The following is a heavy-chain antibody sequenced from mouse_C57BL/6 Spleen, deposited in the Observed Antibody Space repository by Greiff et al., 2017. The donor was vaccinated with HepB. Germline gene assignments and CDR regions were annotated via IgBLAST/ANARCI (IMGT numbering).Heavy chain of an antibody. J-gene: IGHJ2*01. CDR1: GYTFTNYW. V-gene: IGHV1-63*01. Sequence: QVQLQQSGAELVRPGTSVKMSCKASGYTFTNYWIGWAKQRPGHGLEWIGDIYPGGGYTNYNEKFKGKATLTADKSSSTAYMQCSSLTSEDSAIYYCARSGSNYFDYWGQGTTLTVSS. D-gene: IGHD3-1*01. CDR2: IYPGGGYT. CDR3: ARSGSNYFDY.